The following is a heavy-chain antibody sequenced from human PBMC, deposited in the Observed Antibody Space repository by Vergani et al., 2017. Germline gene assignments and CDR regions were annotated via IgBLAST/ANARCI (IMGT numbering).Heavy chain of an antibody. Sequence: QVQLQESGPGLVKPSQTLSLTCSVSAVSISSGGYYWSWLRQHPGKGLEWIVYIYYSGSTYYNPSLKSPVTISIDTSKNQFSLRLSSVTAADTAVYYCARGTKDWKRQYDAFDMWGQGTLVTGSS. CDR2: IYYSGST. V-gene: IGHV4-31*01. D-gene: IGHD1-1*01. J-gene: IGHJ3*02. CDR1: AVSISSGGYY. CDR3: ARGTKDWKRQYDAFDM.